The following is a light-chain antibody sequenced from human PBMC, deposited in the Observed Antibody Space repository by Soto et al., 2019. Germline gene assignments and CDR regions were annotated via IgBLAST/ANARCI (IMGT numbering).Light chain of an antibody. CDR2: EVT. CDR3: SSYTGSSTLYV. J-gene: IGLJ1*01. Sequence: QSVLTQPAAVSGSPGQSITISCPGTSSDVGTYNYVSWYQQHPGKAPKVMIYEVTYRPSGVSNRFSGSKSGNTASLTISGLQAEDEAEDYRSSYTGSSTLYVFGTGTKVTVL. CDR1: SSDVGTYNY. V-gene: IGLV2-14*01.